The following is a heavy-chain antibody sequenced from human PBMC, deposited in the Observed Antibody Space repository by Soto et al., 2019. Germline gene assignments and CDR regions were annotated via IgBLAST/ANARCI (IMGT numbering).Heavy chain of an antibody. D-gene: IGHD1-26*01. V-gene: IGHV3-23*01. Sequence: EVQLLESGGGLVQPGGSLRLSCAASGFTFSSYAMNWVRQAPGKGLEWVSVISGSGGSTYYADSVKGRFTISRDNSKNTLYRQRNSLRAEDTAVYYCAKRGSGSYFDYWGQGTLVTVSS. CDR2: ISGSGGST. CDR1: GFTFSSYA. CDR3: AKRGSGSYFDY. J-gene: IGHJ4*02.